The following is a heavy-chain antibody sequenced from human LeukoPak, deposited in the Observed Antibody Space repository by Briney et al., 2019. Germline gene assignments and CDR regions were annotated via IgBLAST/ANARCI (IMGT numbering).Heavy chain of an antibody. Sequence: PGGSLRLSCAASGFTFSDYWMHWVRQAPGKGLVWVSLINSDGSDTNYANSVKGRFTISRDNAKNTLYLQMHSLRAEDTAEYFCARGDWNSGYWGQGTLVTVSS. CDR3: ARGDWNSGY. CDR2: INSDGSDT. D-gene: IGHD1-7*01. J-gene: IGHJ4*02. V-gene: IGHV3-74*01. CDR1: GFTFSDYW.